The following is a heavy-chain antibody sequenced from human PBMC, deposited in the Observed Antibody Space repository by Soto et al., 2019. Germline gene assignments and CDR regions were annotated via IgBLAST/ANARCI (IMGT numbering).Heavy chain of an antibody. CDR2: IDSSSVYI. V-gene: IGHV3-21*02. J-gene: IGHJ5*02. Sequence: EVQLVESGGGLVKPGGSLRLSCAASGFSFSDYSMNWVRQAPGKRLEWVSSIDSSSVYIYYADSLKGRFTISRDNAKNSRYLQMNSLRAEDTAVYYCVRESISGTGWFDPWGQGTLVTVSS. D-gene: IGHD1-20*01. CDR1: GFSFSDYS. CDR3: VRESISGTGWFDP.